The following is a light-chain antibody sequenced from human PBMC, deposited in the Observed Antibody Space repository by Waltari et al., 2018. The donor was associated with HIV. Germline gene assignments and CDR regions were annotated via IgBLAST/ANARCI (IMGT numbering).Light chain of an antibody. CDR3: SSYTSSRTLV. V-gene: IGLV2-14*01. Sequence: QSALTQPASVSGSPGQSLPISCTGTSSDVGGYNYVSWYQQHPDKAPKLVIFEVNKQPSGVSNRFSGSKSGNTASLTISGLQAEDEADYYCSSYTSSRTLVFGGGTKLTVL. CDR1: SSDVGGYNY. CDR2: EVN. J-gene: IGLJ3*02.